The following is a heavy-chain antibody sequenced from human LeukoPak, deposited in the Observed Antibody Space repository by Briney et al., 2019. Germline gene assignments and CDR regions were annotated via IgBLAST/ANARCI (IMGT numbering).Heavy chain of an antibody. J-gene: IGHJ3*02. CDR3: ASPLEMATINHDAFDI. CDR2: IIPILGIA. Sequence: SVKVSCKASGGTFSSYAISWVRQAPGQGLEWMGRIIPILGIANYAQKFQGRVTITADKSTSTAYMELSSLRSEDTAVYYCASPLEMATINHDAFDIWGQGTTVTVSS. CDR1: GGTFSSYA. V-gene: IGHV1-69*04. D-gene: IGHD5-24*01.